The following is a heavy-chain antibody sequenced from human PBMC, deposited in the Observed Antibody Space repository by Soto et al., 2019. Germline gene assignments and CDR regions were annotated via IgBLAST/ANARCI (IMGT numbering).Heavy chain of an antibody. J-gene: IGHJ4*02. CDR3: AREGGRYCTGGSGQVDY. Sequence: QLQLQESGPGLVKPSETLSLTCTVSGGSISSSSYYWGWIRQPPGKGLEWIGSSYYSGNTYYTPSLKSRVTISVDTSKNQFSLKRSSVPAADTAVYYCAREGGRYCTGGSGQVDYWGQGTLVTVSS. V-gene: IGHV4-39*02. CDR2: SYYSGNT. CDR1: GGSISSSSYY. D-gene: IGHD2-15*01.